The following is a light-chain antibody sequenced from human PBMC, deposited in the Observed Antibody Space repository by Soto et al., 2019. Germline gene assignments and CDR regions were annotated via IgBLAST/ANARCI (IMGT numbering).Light chain of an antibody. CDR3: MQATQFPWP. J-gene: IGKJ1*01. V-gene: IGKV2-24*01. CDR2: KIS. CDR1: QSLEDSDGNSY. Sequence: IVMTQTPLSSAVTLGQPASISCRSSQSLEDSDGNSYLSWLHQRPGQPPRLLIYKISNRLSGVPDRFSGSGAGTVFTLRISRVEADDVGLYYCMQATQFPWPFGQGTRVEIK.